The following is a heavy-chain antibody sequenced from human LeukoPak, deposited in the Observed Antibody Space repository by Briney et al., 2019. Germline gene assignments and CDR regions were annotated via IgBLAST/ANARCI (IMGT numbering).Heavy chain of an antibody. J-gene: IGHJ4*02. CDR3: AKEGFVYYDFWSGYYSGDFDY. Sequence: GGSLRLSCAASGFTFSSYAMSWVRQAPGKGLEWVSAIIGSGGSTYYTDSVKGRFTISRDNSKNTLYLQMNSLRAEDTAVYYCAKEGFVYYDFWSGYYSGDFDYWGQGTLVTVSS. D-gene: IGHD3-3*01. CDR1: GFTFSSYA. CDR2: IIGSGGST. V-gene: IGHV3-23*01.